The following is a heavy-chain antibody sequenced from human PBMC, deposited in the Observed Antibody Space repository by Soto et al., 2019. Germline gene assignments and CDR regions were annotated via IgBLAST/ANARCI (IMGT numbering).Heavy chain of an antibody. D-gene: IGHD5-18*01. J-gene: IGHJ4*02. CDR3: TRDGDFGYSLAY. Sequence: QVQLQESGPGLVKPSETLTLTCAVSGASISTGKWWSWVRQPPGKGLEWIGEISHGVSANYNPALRSRVTIEVDKSKNQFSLKLSVTAAETAMYYCTRDGDFGYSLAYWGQGTLVTVSS. CDR2: ISHGVSA. CDR1: GASISTGKW. V-gene: IGHV4-4*02.